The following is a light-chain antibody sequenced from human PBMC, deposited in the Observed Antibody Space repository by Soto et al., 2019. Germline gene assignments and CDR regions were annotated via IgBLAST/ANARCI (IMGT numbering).Light chain of an antibody. J-gene: IGKJ1*01. CDR3: QHYNSYSEA. Sequence: DIQMTQSPSTLSASVGDRVTITCRASQSISIWLAWYQQKPGKAPKLLIHDASSLESGVPSRFSGSGSGTDFTPTISSLQPGDSATYYCQHYNSYSEAFGQGTKVDIK. V-gene: IGKV1-5*01. CDR1: QSISIW. CDR2: DAS.